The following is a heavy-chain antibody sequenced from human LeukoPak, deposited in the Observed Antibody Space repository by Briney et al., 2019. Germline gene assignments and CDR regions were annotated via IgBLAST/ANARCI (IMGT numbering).Heavy chain of an antibody. D-gene: IGHD6-19*01. V-gene: IGHV1-18*01. Sequence: ASVKVSCKAAGYTFTSVGISWVRQAPGQGLEWMGWISAYNDNTNYAQKLQDRVTITTDTSTSTAYMELRSLRSDDTAVYYCARDSNVAYSSGWYPGYWGQGTLVTVSS. CDR3: ARDSNVAYSSGWYPGY. CDR2: ISAYNDNT. CDR1: GYTFTSVG. J-gene: IGHJ4*02.